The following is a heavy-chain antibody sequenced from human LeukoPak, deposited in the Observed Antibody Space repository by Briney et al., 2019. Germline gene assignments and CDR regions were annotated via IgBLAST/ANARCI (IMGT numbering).Heavy chain of an antibody. CDR1: GYTFTGYY. CDR2: INLNSGGT. D-gene: IGHD3-9*01. CDR3: ARVTPDDYDILTGIDY. Sequence: GASVKVSCKASGYTFTGYYMHWVRQAPGQGLEWMGWINLNSGGTNYAQKFQGRVTMTRDTSTSTAYMELSRLRSDDTAVYYCARVTPDDYDILTGIDYWGQGTLVTVSS. V-gene: IGHV1-2*02. J-gene: IGHJ4*02.